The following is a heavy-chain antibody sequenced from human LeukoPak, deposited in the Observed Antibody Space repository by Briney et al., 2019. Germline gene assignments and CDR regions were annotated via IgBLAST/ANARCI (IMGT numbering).Heavy chain of an antibody. V-gene: IGHV4-34*01. CDR1: GGSFSGYY. CDR3: ARLRRGIPVWPLTFDY. CDR2: INHGGST. J-gene: IGHJ4*02. Sequence: PSETLSLTCAVYGGSFSGYYWSWIRQPPGKGLEWIAEINHGGSTNYNPSLKSRVTISVDTSKNQFSQKLSSVTAADTAVYYCARLRRGIPVWPLTFDYWGQGTLLPVSS. D-gene: IGHD5-18*01.